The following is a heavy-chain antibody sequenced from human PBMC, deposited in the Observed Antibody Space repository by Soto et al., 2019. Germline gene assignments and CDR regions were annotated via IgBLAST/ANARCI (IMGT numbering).Heavy chain of an antibody. CDR3: GRLLGVQDSSILRELFDI. D-gene: IGHD2-21*01. J-gene: IGHJ3*02. V-gene: IGHV3-74*01. CDR1: GFTFISYG. CDR2: ISSDGSST. Sequence: EVQLVESGGGLVQPGGSLRLSCAASGFTFISYGMHWVRQAPGKGLEWVSRISSDGSSTTYADSVKGRFTISRDNAKNTQYLQMNGLRPEDTEVHDCGRLLGVQDSSILRELFDIWGQGTMVTVSS.